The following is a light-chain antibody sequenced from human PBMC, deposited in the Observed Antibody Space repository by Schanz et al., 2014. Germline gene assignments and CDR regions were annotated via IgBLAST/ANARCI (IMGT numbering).Light chain of an antibody. J-gene: IGLJ2*01. CDR1: SSDVGAYNY. V-gene: IGLV2-14*01. CDR3: SSYTSTSTLI. CDR2: EVS. Sequence: QSALTQPASVSGSPGQSITISCTGSSSDVGAYNYVSWYQQHPGNAPKLLIFEVSKRPSGVSNRFSGSKSGNTASLTISGLQAEDEADYYCSSYTSTSTLIFGGGTKLTVL.